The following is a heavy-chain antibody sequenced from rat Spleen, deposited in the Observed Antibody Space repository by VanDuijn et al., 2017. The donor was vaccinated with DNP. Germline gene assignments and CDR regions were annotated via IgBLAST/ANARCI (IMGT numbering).Heavy chain of an antibody. Sequence: QVQLKESGPGLVQPSETLSLTCTVSDFSLTTYHVSWVRQPPGKSLVWMGTIWAGGGINYNSAVQSRLSISRDTSKSQVFLKMNSLQPEDTGTYYCARHDYSGDVDFEYWGQGVRVTVSS. J-gene: IGHJ2*01. CDR2: IWAGGGI. CDR3: ARHDYSGDVDFEY. V-gene: IGHV2-72*01. CDR1: DFSLTTYH. D-gene: IGHD1-1*01.